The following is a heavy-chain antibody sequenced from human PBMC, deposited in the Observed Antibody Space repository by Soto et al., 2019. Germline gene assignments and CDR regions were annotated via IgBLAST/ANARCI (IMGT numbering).Heavy chain of an antibody. CDR1: GGSISSYY. J-gene: IGHJ5*02. CDR3: GRAFDYGDPGTNTFDP. V-gene: IGHV4-59*01. Sequence: PSETLSLTCTVSGGSISSYYWSWIRQPPGKGLEWIGYIYYSGSTNYNPSLKSRATISGDTSKNQFSLKLSAVTAADTPVYYCGRAFDYGDPGTNTFDPWGQGTLVPSPQ. CDR2: IYYSGST. D-gene: IGHD4-17*01.